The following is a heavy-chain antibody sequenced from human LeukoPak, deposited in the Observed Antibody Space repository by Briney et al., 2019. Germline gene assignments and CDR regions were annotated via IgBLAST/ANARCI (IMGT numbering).Heavy chain of an antibody. Sequence: GGSLRLSCAASGFTFSSYAMSWVRQAPGKGLEWVANIDQPGSQHYSVESVRGRFTISRDNAKNSLFLQLNSLRVEDTAVYYCARGLGRGTADYWDQGTLVTVSS. CDR2: IDQPGSQH. CDR3: ARGLGRGTADY. D-gene: IGHD3-10*01. V-gene: IGHV3-7*01. J-gene: IGHJ4*02. CDR1: GFTFSSYA.